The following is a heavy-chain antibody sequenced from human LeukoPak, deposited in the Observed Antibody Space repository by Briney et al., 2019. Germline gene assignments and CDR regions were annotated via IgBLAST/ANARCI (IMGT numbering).Heavy chain of an antibody. CDR2: INHSGST. V-gene: IGHV4-38-2*02. CDR3: ARRIADGPEFGY. J-gene: IGHJ4*02. Sequence: SETLSLTCTVSGYSISSGYYWGWIRQPPGKGLEWIGEINHSGSTNYNPSLKSRVTISVDTSKNQFSLKLSSVTAADTAVYYCARRIADGPEFGYWGQGTLVTVSS. CDR1: GYSISSGYY. D-gene: IGHD6-13*01.